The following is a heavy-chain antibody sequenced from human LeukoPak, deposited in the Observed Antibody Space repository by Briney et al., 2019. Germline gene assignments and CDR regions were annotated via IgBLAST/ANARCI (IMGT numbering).Heavy chain of an antibody. CDR3: ARDGALVTERALDI. Sequence: ASVKVSCKASGYTFTSYGISWVRQAPGQGLEWMGWISAYNGDTNYAQKLQGRVTITTDTSTSTGYMELRSLRSDDTAVYYCARDGALVTERALDIWGQGTMVTVSS. J-gene: IGHJ3*02. CDR2: ISAYNGDT. D-gene: IGHD1-26*01. V-gene: IGHV1-18*01. CDR1: GYTFTSYG.